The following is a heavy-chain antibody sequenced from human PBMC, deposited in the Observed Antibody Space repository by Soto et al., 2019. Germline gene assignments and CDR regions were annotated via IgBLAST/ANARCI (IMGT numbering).Heavy chain of an antibody. J-gene: IGHJ3*02. CDR3: ATDPFDSDSGSYAAFDI. D-gene: IGHD3-10*01. V-gene: IGHV3-7*01. CDR2: INQDGSEE. CDR1: GFTLSAYW. Sequence: EVQLLESGGGLVQPGGSLILSCAASGFTLSAYWMSWVRQAPGKGLEWVANINQDGSEEFYVDSLKGRFTISRDNAKDSLYLQMNSLRAEDTAVYYCATDPFDSDSGSYAAFDIWGQGTMVTVSS.